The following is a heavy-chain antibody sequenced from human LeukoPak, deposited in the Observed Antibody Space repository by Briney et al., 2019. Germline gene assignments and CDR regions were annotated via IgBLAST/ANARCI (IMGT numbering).Heavy chain of an antibody. V-gene: IGHV3-30-3*01. D-gene: IGHD6-6*01. CDR1: GFTFSSYA. Sequence: GGSLRLSCTASGFTFSSYAMHWVRQAPGKGLEWVAVISYDGSNKYYADSVKGRFTISRDNSKNTLYLQMNSLRAEDTAVYYCARETDGAARLGHFDYWGQGTLVTVSS. CDR2: ISYDGSNK. J-gene: IGHJ4*02. CDR3: ARETDGAARLGHFDY.